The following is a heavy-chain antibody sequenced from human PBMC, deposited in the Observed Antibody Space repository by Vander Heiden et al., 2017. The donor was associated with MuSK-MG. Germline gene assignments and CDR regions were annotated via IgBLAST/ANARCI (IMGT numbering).Heavy chain of an antibody. CDR2: IRSSSSPI. CDR1: GFTFSSYS. D-gene: IGHD3-9*01. Sequence: EVQLVESGGGLVQPGGSLRLSCAASGFTFSSYSMNWIRQAPGRGLEWVSYIRSSSSPIYYAASGNGRFTISRDNAKDSLYLQMNSLRAEDTAVYYCARERYFVWLLYGPFDYWCHGTLVTVSS. CDR3: ARERYFVWLLYGPFDY. J-gene: IGHJ4*01. V-gene: IGHV3-48*01.